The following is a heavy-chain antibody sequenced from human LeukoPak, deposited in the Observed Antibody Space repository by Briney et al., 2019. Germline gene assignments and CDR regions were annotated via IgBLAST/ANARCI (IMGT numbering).Heavy chain of an antibody. J-gene: IGHJ4*02. CDR3: ARVDTAMVIDY. Sequence: ASVKVSCKASGGTFSSYAISWVRQAPGQGLEWMGRIIPILGIANYAQKFQGRVTITADKSTSTAYMELSSLRSEDTAVYYCARVDTAMVIDYWGQGTLVTVPS. D-gene: IGHD5-18*01. CDR1: GGTFSSYA. V-gene: IGHV1-69*04. CDR2: IIPILGIA.